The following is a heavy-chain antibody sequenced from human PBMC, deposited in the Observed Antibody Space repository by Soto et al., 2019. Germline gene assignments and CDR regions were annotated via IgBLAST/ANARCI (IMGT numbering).Heavy chain of an antibody. Sequence: PSETLSLTCAVYGGSFSGYYWSWIRQPPGKGLEWIGEINHSGSTNYNPSLKSRVTISVDTSKSQFSLKLSSVTAADTAVYYCARGFAKIKRYSNYNNWFDPWGPGTLVTVSS. CDR1: GGSFSGYY. V-gene: IGHV4-34*01. CDR2: INHSGST. D-gene: IGHD4-4*01. J-gene: IGHJ5*02. CDR3: ARGFAKIKRYSNYNNWFDP.